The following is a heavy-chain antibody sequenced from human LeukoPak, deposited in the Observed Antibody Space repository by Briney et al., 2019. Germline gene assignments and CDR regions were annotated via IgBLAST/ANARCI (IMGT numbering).Heavy chain of an antibody. V-gene: IGHV3-15*01. J-gene: IGHJ4*02. Sequence: GGSLRLSCAASGFTFSNAWMSWVRQAPGKGLEWVGRIKSKTDGGTTDYAAPVKGRFTISRDDSKNTLYLQMNSLKTEDTAVYYCTRSSSWYGGDFDYWGQGTLVTVSS. CDR3: TRSSSWYGGDFDY. CDR2: IKSKTDGGTT. CDR1: GFTFSNAW. D-gene: IGHD6-13*01.